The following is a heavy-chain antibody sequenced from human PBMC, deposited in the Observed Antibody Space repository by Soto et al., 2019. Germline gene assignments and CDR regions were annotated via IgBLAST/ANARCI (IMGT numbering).Heavy chain of an antibody. D-gene: IGHD3-22*01. CDR3: ARGGVDYYDSSGYYFSPYYFDY. CDR2: IYYSGST. V-gene: IGHV4-31*03. J-gene: IGHJ4*02. CDR1: GGSISSGGYY. Sequence: SETLSLTCTVSGGSISSGGYYWNWIRQHPGKGLEWIGYIYYSGSTYYNPSLKSRVTISVDTSKNQFSLKLSSVTAADTAVYYCARGGVDYYDSSGYYFSPYYFDYWGQGTLVTVSS.